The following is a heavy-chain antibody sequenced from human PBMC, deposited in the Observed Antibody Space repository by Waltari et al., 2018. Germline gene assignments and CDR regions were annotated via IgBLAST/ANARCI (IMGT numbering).Heavy chain of an antibody. J-gene: IGHJ6*03. Sequence: QVQLVQSGAEVKKPGASVKVSCRASGYSFTDFDINWVRPAPGQGLEWMGWLSPHNGNSGYAPQFHGRVAISGDTAITTAYMELSSLTSDDTAVYYCARTTAARRTHYYYMDVWGEGTTVTISS. CDR1: GYSFTDFD. V-gene: IGHV1-8*03. CDR3: ARTTAARRTHYYYMDV. D-gene: IGHD6-6*01. CDR2: LSPHNGNS.